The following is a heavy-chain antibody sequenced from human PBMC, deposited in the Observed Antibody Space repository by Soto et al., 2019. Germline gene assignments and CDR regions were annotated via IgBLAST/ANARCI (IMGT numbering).Heavy chain of an antibody. CDR2: IYYSGST. D-gene: IGHD6-6*01. CDR1: GGSISRGDYY. CDR3: ARGPYPYSSSALGGMDV. V-gene: IGHV4-30-4*01. Sequence: QVQLQESGPGLVKPSQTLSLTCTVSGGSISRGDYYWSWIRQPPGKGLEWIGYIYYSGSTYYNPSLKSRVTISVDTSKNQFSLKLSSVTAADTAVYYCARGPYPYSSSALGGMDVWGQGTTVTVSS. J-gene: IGHJ6*02.